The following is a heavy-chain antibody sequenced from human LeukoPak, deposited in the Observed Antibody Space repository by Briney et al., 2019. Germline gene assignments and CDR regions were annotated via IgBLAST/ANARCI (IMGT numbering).Heavy chain of an antibody. Sequence: ASVKVSCKASGYTFTGYYMHWVRQAPGHRLEWMGWINAGNDKTKYSQKFQGRVTITRDTSASTAYMELSSLRSEDTAVYYCARDLDYYDSSGYYYYYFDYWGQGTLVTVSS. J-gene: IGHJ4*02. V-gene: IGHV1-3*01. CDR2: INAGNDKT. D-gene: IGHD3-22*01. CDR3: ARDLDYYDSSGYYYYYFDY. CDR1: GYTFTGYY.